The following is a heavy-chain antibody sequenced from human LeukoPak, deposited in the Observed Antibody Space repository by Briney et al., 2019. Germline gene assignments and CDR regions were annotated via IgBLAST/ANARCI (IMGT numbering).Heavy chain of an antibody. V-gene: IGHV4-59*01. J-gene: IGHJ3*02. CDR3: ARGRGYAFDI. CDR1: GGPISSYY. CDR2: IYYSGST. Sequence: KASETLSLTCTVSGGPISSYYWRWLRQPPAKGLEWIGYIYYSGSTNYNPSLKSRVTISVDTSKNQFSLKLSSVTAADTAVYYCARGRGYAFDIWGQGTMVTVSS. D-gene: IGHD1-26*01.